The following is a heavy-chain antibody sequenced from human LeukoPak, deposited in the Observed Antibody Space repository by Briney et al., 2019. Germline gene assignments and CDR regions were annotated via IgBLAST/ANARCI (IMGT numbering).Heavy chain of an antibody. CDR2: ISVHNGNT. D-gene: IGHD6-13*01. V-gene: IGHV1-18*04. Sequence: ASVKVPCKASGYNFTTYGISWVRQAPGQGLEWMGWISVHNGNTKYAQKLQGRVTMTTDTSTTTAYMELRSLRSDDTAVYYCARDRSIVAADHFDYWGQGTLVTVSS. J-gene: IGHJ4*02. CDR1: GYNFTTYG. CDR3: ARDRSIVAADHFDY.